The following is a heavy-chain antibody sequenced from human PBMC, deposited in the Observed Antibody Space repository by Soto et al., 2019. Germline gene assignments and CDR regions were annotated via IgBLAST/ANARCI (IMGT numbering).Heavy chain of an antibody. CDR1: GGSISSGGYY. CDR3: AGIYSGSPGGTLRY. D-gene: IGHD1-26*01. CDR2: IYYSGST. J-gene: IGHJ4*02. V-gene: IGHV4-31*03. Sequence: QVQLQESGPGLVKPSQTLSLTCTVSGGSISSGGYYWSWIRQHPGKGLEWIGYIYYSGSTYYNPSLQSRVNISVDPSKNQFSLKLSSVTAAATAVYYCAGIYSGSPGGTLRYWGQGTLVTVSS.